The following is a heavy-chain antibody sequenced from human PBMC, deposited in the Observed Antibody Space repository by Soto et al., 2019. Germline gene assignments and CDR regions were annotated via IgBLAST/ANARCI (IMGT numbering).Heavy chain of an antibody. D-gene: IGHD4-4*01. CDR3: AREAGSNYYYFYALDV. CDR2: IYHSGST. V-gene: IGHV4-30-2*01. CDR1: GGSISSGGYS. J-gene: IGHJ6*02. Sequence: SETLSLTCAVSGGSISSGGYSCTWIRQPPGKGLEWIGYIYHSGSTYYNPSLKSRVTISVDTSTNQFSLKLSSVTASDTAVYYCAREAGSNYYYFYALDVWGQGTTVTVSS.